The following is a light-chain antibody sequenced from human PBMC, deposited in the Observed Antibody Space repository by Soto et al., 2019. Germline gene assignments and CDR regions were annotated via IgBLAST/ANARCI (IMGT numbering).Light chain of an antibody. CDR3: AAWDDSLSARYF. CDR2: RNN. Sequence: QSVLTQPPSASGTPGQRVTISCSGSSSNIGSNYVYWYQQLPGTAPKLLIYRNNQRPSGVPDRFSGSKSGTSASLAISGLRSEDEADYYCAAWDDSLSARYFFGTGTKVTVL. CDR1: SSNIGSNY. J-gene: IGLJ1*01. V-gene: IGLV1-47*01.